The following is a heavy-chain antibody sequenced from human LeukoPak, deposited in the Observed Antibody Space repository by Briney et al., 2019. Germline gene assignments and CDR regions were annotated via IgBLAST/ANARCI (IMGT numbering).Heavy chain of an antibody. Sequence: PGGSLRLSCVASGFTFSNYWMHWVRQAPGKGLVWVSRIYSDGITTTYADSVKGRSTISRDNAKNTLYLQMNSLRVEDTAVYYCARVPGGATFDYWGQGTLVTVSS. CDR3: ARVPGGATFDY. D-gene: IGHD1-26*01. J-gene: IGHJ4*02. CDR1: GFTFSNYW. CDR2: IYSDGITT. V-gene: IGHV3-74*01.